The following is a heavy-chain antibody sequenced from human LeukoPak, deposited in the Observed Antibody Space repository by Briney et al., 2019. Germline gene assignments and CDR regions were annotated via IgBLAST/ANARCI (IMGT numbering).Heavy chain of an antibody. CDR2: IIPIFGTA. J-gene: IGHJ6*03. Sequence: WASVKVSCKASGGTFSSYAISWVRQAPGQGLEWMGGIIPIFGTANYAQKFQGRVTITADESTSTAYMELSSLRSEDTAVYYCAESKVVPAAAGLGYYYMDVWGKGTTVTISS. CDR1: GGTFSSYA. V-gene: IGHV1-69*13. CDR3: AESKVVPAAAGLGYYYMDV. D-gene: IGHD2-2*01.